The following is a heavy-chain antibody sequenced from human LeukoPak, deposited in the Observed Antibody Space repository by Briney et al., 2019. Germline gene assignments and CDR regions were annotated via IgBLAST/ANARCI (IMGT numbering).Heavy chain of an antibody. CDR2: INPNSGGT. CDR3: ARAVGDFWSGYYAIDY. D-gene: IGHD3-3*01. CDR1: GYTFTGYY. J-gene: IGHJ4*02. V-gene: IGHV1-2*02. Sequence: ASVKVSCKASGYTFTGYYMHWVRQAPGQGLEWMGWINPNSGGTNYAQKFQGRVTMTRDTSISTAYMELSRLRSDDTAVYYCARAVGDFWSGYYAIDYWGQGTLVTVSS.